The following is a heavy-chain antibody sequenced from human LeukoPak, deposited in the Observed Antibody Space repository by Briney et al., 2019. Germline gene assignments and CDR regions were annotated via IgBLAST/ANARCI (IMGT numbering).Heavy chain of an antibody. V-gene: IGHV4-59*08. CDR1: GGSISPYY. Sequence: PSETLSLTCNVSGGSISPYYWSWIRQSPGKGLELIGYIYYSGYTNYNPSLKSRVTISLDTSKNQFSLKLSSVTAADTAMYYCARGGFRACVYWGQGTLVTVSS. D-gene: IGHD3-16*01. CDR3: ARGGFRACVY. CDR2: IYYSGYT. J-gene: IGHJ4*02.